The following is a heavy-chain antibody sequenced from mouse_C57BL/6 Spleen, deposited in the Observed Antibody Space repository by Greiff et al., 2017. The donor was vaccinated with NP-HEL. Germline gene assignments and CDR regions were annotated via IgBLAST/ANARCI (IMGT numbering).Heavy chain of an antibody. CDR1: GYTFTSYW. CDR3: ARNLNWEGVGFDD. CDR2: IDPSASYT. Sequence: QVQLQQPGAELVMPGASVKLSCKASGYTFTSYWMHWVKQRPGQGLEWIGEIDPSASYTNYNQKFKGKSTLTVDKSSSTAYMQLSSLTSEDSAVYYCARNLNWEGVGFDDWGQGTTLTVSS. D-gene: IGHD4-1*01. V-gene: IGHV1-69*01. J-gene: IGHJ2*01.